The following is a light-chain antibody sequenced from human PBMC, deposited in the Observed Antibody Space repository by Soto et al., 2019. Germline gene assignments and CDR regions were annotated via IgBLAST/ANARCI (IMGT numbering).Light chain of an antibody. V-gene: IGKV3-20*01. CDR2: GVS. Sequence: EIVLTQSPGTLSLSPGERATLSCRTGQSVSGNYLIWYQQKPGQPPRLLIYGVSSRATGIPDRFTGSGSGTDFSLTIRRLEAADFAVYYCQQFSAFGQGTKVELK. J-gene: IGKJ1*01. CDR1: QSVSGNY. CDR3: QQFSA.